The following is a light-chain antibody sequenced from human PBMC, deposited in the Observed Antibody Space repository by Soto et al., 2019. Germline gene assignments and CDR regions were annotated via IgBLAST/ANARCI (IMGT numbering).Light chain of an antibody. CDR3: QQRSNWRGT. J-gene: IGKJ1*01. CDR1: QSVSSN. V-gene: IGKV3-11*01. Sequence: EIVLTPSPGTLGLSPGERANLSCRASQSVSSNLAWYQQKPGQAPRLLIYGASTRATGIPARFSGSGSGTEFTLTISSLEPEDFAVYYCQQRSNWRGTFGQGTKVDIK. CDR2: GAS.